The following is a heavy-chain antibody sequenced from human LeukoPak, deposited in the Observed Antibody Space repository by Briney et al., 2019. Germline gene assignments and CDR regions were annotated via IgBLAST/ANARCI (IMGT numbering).Heavy chain of an antibody. J-gene: IGHJ5*02. Sequence: ASVTVSCKASGYTFTSYGISWVRQAPGQGLEWMGWISAYNGNTNYAQKLQGRVTMTTDTSTSTAYMELRSLRSDDTAVYYCARDFLYVWGSYRHSWFDPWGQGTLVTVSS. CDR3: ARDFLYVWGSYRHSWFDP. CDR1: GYTFTSYG. CDR2: ISAYNGNT. V-gene: IGHV1-18*01. D-gene: IGHD3-16*02.